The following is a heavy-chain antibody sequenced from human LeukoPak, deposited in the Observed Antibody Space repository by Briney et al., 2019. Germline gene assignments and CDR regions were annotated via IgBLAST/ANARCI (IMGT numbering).Heavy chain of an antibody. V-gene: IGHV3-23*01. CDR2: ISGSGGST. J-gene: IGHJ4*02. Sequence: GGSLRLSCAASGFTFSSYAMSWVRQAPGKGLEWVSAISGSGGSTYYADSVKGRFTISRDNSKNTLYLQMNSLRAEDTAVYYCAKGGWELPEPRYYFDYWGQGTLVTVSS. CDR3: AKGGWELPEPRYYFDY. CDR1: GFTFSSYA. D-gene: IGHD1-26*01.